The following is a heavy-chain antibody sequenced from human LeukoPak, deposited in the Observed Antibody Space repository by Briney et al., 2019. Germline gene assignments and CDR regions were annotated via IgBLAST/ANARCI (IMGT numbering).Heavy chain of an antibody. CDR1: GYTFTGYY. D-gene: IGHD3-22*01. V-gene: IGHV1-2*02. CDR3: ARDYLEDYDSSDYEGGYFDF. Sequence: ASVKVSCKASGYTFTGYYMHWVRQAPGQGLEWMGWINPKRGGTNYTQKFQGRVTMTRDTSIRTAYMELSRLRSDDTALYYCARDYLEDYDSSDYEGGYFDFWGQGTLVTVSS. CDR2: INPKRGGT. J-gene: IGHJ4*02.